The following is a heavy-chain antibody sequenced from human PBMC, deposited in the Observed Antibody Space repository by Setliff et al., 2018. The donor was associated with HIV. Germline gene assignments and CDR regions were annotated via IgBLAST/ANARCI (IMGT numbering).Heavy chain of an antibody. Sequence: SETLSLTCTVSGGSISSYYWSWIRQPPGKGLEWLGHIYSSGSTNYNPSLKSRVTISVATSKNQFSLKLYSVTAADTAVYYCARAYFGSGIYYWGQGTLVTGSS. CDR3: ARAYFGSGIYY. CDR1: GGSISSYY. V-gene: IGHV4-4*09. J-gene: IGHJ4*02. D-gene: IGHD3-10*01. CDR2: IYSSGST.